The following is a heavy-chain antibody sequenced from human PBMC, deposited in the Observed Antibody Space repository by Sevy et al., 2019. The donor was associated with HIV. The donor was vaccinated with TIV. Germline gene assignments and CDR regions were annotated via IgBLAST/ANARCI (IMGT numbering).Heavy chain of an antibody. CDR1: GFTFSSYS. CDR3: ARGTPFYCSGGSCSSGVS. J-gene: IGHJ4*02. V-gene: IGHV3-21*03. Sequence: GGSLRLSCAASGFTFSSYSMNWVRQAPGKGLEWVSSISSSSSYIYYADSVKGRFTISRDNAKNSLYLQMNSLRAEDTAVYYCARGTPFYCSGGSCSSGVSWGQGTLVTVSS. D-gene: IGHD2-15*01. CDR2: ISSSSSYI.